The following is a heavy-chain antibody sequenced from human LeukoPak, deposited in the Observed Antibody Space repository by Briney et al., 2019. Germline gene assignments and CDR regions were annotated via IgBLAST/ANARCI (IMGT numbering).Heavy chain of an antibody. D-gene: IGHD6-13*01. Sequence: ASVKVSCKASGYTFTSYGISWVRQAPGQGLEWMGWISAYNGNTNYAQKLQGRVTMTTDTSTSTAYMELRSLRSDDTAVHYCARDPLLYSSSWYGDAFDIWGQGTMVTVSS. J-gene: IGHJ3*02. CDR1: GYTFTSYG. V-gene: IGHV1-18*01. CDR2: ISAYNGNT. CDR3: ARDPLLYSSSWYGDAFDI.